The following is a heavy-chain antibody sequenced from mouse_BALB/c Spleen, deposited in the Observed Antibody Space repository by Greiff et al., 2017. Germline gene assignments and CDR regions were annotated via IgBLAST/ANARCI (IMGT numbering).Heavy chain of an antibody. CDR1: GYTFTSYN. D-gene: IGHD1-2*01. CDR3: ARDGSYYGPAWVAD. V-gene: IGHV1-12*01. CDR2: IYPGNGDT. J-gene: IGHJ3*01. Sequence: QVQLQQPGAELVKPGASVTMSCKASGYTFTSYNMHWVQQTPGQGLEWIGAIYPGNGDTSYNQKFKGKATLTADKSSSTAYMQLSSLTSEDSAVYDCARDGSYYGPAWVADWGQGTLVTVSA.